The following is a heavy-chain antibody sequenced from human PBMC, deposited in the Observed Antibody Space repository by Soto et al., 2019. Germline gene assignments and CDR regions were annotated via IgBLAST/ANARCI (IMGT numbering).Heavy chain of an antibody. Sequence: QVQLGQSGAEVKKPGASVKVSCKASGYSFTSYAMHWVRQAPGQRLEWMGWINAGNGNTKYSQKFQGRITITSDTSASTAYMELSSLRSEDTAVYYCARVSGFYSWDDWGQGTLVTVSS. V-gene: IGHV1-3*01. D-gene: IGHD3-22*01. CDR3: ARVSGFYSWDD. J-gene: IGHJ4*02. CDR1: GYSFTSYA. CDR2: INAGNGNT.